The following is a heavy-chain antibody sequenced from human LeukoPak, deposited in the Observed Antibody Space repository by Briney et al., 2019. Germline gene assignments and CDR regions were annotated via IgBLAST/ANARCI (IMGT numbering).Heavy chain of an antibody. V-gene: IGHV3-21*01. D-gene: IGHD1-26*01. CDR3: ARDLVGYPRLEIYRYFDY. J-gene: IGHJ4*02. CDR1: GFTFSSYS. CDR2: ISSSSSYI. Sequence: GGSLRLSCAASGFTFSSYSMNWVRQAPGKGLEWVSSISSSSSYIYYADSVKGRFTISRDNAKNSLYPQMNSLRAEDTAVYYCARDLVGYPRLEIYRYFDYWGQGTLVTVSS.